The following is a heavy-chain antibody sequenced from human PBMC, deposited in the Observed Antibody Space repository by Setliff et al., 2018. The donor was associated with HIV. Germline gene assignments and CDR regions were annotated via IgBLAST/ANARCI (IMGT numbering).Heavy chain of an antibody. J-gene: IGHJ6*03. CDR2: IIPIFGTA. CDR1: GGTFSRYA. CDR3: ARDSSGVLSLRYMDV. D-gene: IGHD3-22*01. Sequence: ASVKVSCKASGGTFSRYAISWVRQAPGQGLEWMGGIIPIFGTANYAQKFQGRVTITADESTTTAYMELSSLRSEDTAIYYCARDSSGVLSLRYMDVWGKGTTVTVSS. V-gene: IGHV1-69*13.